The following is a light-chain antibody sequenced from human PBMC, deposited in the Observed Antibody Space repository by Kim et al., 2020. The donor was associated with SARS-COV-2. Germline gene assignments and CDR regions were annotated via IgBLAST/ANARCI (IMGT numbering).Light chain of an antibody. CDR2: AAS. CDR3: QQYYSYPRT. J-gene: IGKJ1*01. CDR1: QGISSY. Sequence: AIRMTQSPSSLSASTGDRVTITCRASQGISSYLAWYQQKPGKAPKLLIYAASTLQSGVPSRFSGSGSGTDFTLTISCLQSEDFATYCCQQYYSYPRTFGQGTKGDIK. V-gene: IGKV1-8*01.